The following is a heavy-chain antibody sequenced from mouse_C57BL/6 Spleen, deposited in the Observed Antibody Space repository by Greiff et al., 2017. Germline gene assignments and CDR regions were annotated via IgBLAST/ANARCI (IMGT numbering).Heavy chain of an antibody. V-gene: IGHV1-54*01. CDR1: GYAFTNYL. CDR3: ARRGTAH. D-gene: IGHD4-1*01. J-gene: IGHJ3*01. CDR2: INPGSGGT. Sequence: VQVVESGAELVRPGTSVKVSCKASGYAFTNYLIEWVKQRPGQGLEWIGVINPGSGGTNYNEKFKGKATLTADKSSSTAYMQLSSLTSEDSAVYFCARRGTAHWGQGTLVTVSA.